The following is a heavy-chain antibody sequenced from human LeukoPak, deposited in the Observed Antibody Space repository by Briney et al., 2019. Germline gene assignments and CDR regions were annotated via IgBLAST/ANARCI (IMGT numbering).Heavy chain of an antibody. V-gene: IGHV3-30*02. D-gene: IGHD1-26*01. J-gene: IGHJ3*02. Sequence: GGSLRLSCAASGFIFSSYGMNWVRQAPGKGLEWVAIKGYDGSNKFYADSVQGRFTISRDNSKNTLYLQMNSLRPEDTAVYYCAGSTITTRGVGDFDIWGPGTVVTVSS. CDR2: KGYDGSNK. CDR3: AGSTITTRGVGDFDI. CDR1: GFIFSSYG.